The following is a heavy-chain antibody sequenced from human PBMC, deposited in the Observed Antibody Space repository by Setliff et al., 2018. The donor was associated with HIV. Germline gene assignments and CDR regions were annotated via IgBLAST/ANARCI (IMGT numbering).Heavy chain of an antibody. V-gene: IGHV4-34*01. CDR1: GGSFSGHY. D-gene: IGHD3-10*01. CDR2: INHSGTT. CDR3: ARGLRFNDY. J-gene: IGHJ4*02. Sequence: SETLSLTCAVYGGSFSGHYWSWIRQPPGKGLEWIGEINHSGTTNYNPSLKSRVIMSIDTSKNQFSLNLRSMAASDTAVYYCARGLRFNDYWGQGSLVTVS.